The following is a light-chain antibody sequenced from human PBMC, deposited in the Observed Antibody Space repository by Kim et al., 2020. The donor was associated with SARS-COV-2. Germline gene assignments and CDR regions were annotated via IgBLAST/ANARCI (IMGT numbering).Light chain of an antibody. CDR3: QQYGSSPYT. CDR2: GAS. V-gene: IGKV3-20*01. J-gene: IGKJ2*01. Sequence: EIVLTQSPGTLSLSPGERGTLSCRASQSINSNYLAWYQQKPGQAPRLLIYGASSRATGIPDRFSGRGSGTDFTFTINKLEPEDFAVYFCQQYGSSPYTFGQGTKLGI. CDR1: QSINSNY.